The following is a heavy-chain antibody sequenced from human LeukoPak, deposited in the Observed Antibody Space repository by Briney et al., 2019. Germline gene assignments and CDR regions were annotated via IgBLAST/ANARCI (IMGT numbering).Heavy chain of an antibody. Sequence: PSETLSLTCTVSGGSISSYYWSWIRQPPGKGLEWIGYIYYSGSTNYNPSLKSRVTISVDTSKNQFSLKLSSVTAADTAVYYCARGGHSTPHWYLDLWGRGTLVTVSS. D-gene: IGHD2-2*01. J-gene: IGHJ2*01. V-gene: IGHV4-59*01. CDR2: IYYSGST. CDR3: ARGGHSTPHWYLDL. CDR1: GGSISSYY.